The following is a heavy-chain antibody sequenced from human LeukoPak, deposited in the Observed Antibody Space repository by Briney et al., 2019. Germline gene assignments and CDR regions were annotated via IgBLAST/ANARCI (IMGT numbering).Heavy chain of an antibody. V-gene: IGHV3-30-3*01. Sequence: GGSLRLSCAASGFTFSSYAMHWVRQAPGKGLEWVAVISYDGSKKYYADSVKGRFTISRDNSKNTLYLQMNSLRAEDTAVYYCARDSYYDFWSSFNFDYWGQGTLVTVSS. D-gene: IGHD3-3*01. CDR3: ARDSYYDFWSSFNFDY. J-gene: IGHJ4*02. CDR1: GFTFSSYA. CDR2: ISYDGSKK.